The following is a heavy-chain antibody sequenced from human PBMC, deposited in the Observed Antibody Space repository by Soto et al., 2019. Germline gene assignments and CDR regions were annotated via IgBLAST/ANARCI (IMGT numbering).Heavy chain of an antibody. D-gene: IGHD6-13*01. CDR3: ASRHSSPYFDY. J-gene: IGHJ4*02. Sequence: QVQLQESGPGLVKPSQTLSLTCTVSGGSISSGDYYWSWIRQPPGKGLEWIGSIYYSGSTYYNPSLKRRVTISVDTSKNQFTLKLNSVTAADTAVYYCASRHSSPYFDYWGQGTLVTVSS. CDR2: IYYSGST. CDR1: GGSISSGDYY. V-gene: IGHV4-30-4*01.